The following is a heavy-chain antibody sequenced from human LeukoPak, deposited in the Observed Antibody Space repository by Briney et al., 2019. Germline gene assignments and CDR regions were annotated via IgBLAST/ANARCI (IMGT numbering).Heavy chain of an antibody. Sequence: ASVKASCKASGYTFTSYYMHWVRQAPGQGLEWMGIINPGGGSTSYAQKFQGRVTMTRDMSTSTVYMELSSLRSEDTAVYYCARDTTRYYCSSTSCSYGRFDPWGQGTLVTVSS. CDR3: ARDTTRYYCSSTSCSYGRFDP. J-gene: IGHJ5*02. V-gene: IGHV1-46*01. CDR2: INPGGGST. D-gene: IGHD2-2*01. CDR1: GYTFTSYY.